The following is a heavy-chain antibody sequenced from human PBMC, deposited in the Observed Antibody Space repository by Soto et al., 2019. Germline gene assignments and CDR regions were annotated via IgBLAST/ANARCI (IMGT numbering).Heavy chain of an antibody. CDR1: GFTFSDYY. V-gene: IGHV3-11*06. J-gene: IGHJ4*02. CDR2: ISSSSSYT. Sequence: GGSLRLSCAASGFTFSDYYMSWIRQAPGKGLEWVSYISSSSSYTNYADSVKGRFTISRDNAKNSLYLQMNSLRAEDTAVYYCRLYYYDSSGYYPDFDDWGQGTLVTVSS. D-gene: IGHD3-22*01. CDR3: RLYYYDSSGYYPDFDD.